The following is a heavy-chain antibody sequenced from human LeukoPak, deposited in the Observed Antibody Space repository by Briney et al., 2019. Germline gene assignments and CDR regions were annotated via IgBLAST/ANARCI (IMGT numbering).Heavy chain of an antibody. Sequence: PGRSLRLSCGPYGFTFSDSWMNWVRQAPGKGLEWVAAIKEDGSEENYMGSVKGRFTISRDNAKNSLYLQMNSLRAEDTAVYYCARDRGYTSFDYWGQGTLVIVSS. D-gene: IGHD5-18*01. J-gene: IGHJ4*02. CDR3: ARDRGYTSFDY. CDR1: GFTFSDSW. V-gene: IGHV3-7*01. CDR2: IKEDGSEE.